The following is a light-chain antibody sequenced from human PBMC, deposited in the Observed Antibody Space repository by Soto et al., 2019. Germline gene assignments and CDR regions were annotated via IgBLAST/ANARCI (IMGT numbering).Light chain of an antibody. V-gene: IGKV1-33*01. CDR2: DVS. J-gene: IGKJ5*01. Sequence: DIQMTQSPPSLSVSVGDRVTITCQASQDISNYLHWFQQKPGKDPQLLIFDVSNLQTGVTSRFSGGGSGTDFALTISSLEPEDIATYYCQPYDSLPLTFGQGTRLEI. CDR3: QPYDSLPLT. CDR1: QDISNY.